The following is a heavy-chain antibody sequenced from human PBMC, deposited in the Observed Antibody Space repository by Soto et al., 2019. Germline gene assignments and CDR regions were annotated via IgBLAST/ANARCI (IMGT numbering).Heavy chain of an antibody. CDR2: IGGDGSDT. V-gene: IGHV3-23*01. CDR1: EFTFSDFA. Sequence: DVQLLESGGDLVQPGGSLRLSCAASEFTFSDFAMTWVRQAPGKGPEWVSSIGGDGSDTHYADSVKGRFTISRDNSKNTLFLPISSLRSDNTAVYCCAKGAVPYNGKWDWFVSLGQGTLVTVSS. J-gene: IGHJ5*01. D-gene: IGHD1-26*01. CDR3: AKGAVPYNGKWDWFVS.